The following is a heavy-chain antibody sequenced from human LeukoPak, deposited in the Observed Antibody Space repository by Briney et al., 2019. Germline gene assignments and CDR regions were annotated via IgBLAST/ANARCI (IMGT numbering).Heavy chain of an antibody. J-gene: IGHJ4*02. V-gene: IGHV3-30-3*02. Sequence: GRSLRLSCAASGFTFSSYAMPWVRQAPGKGLEWVAVISYDGSNKYYADSVKGRFTISRDNSKNTLYLQMNSLRAEDTAVYYCAKSGRAGYDILTGYYTTYFDYWGQGTLVTVSS. CDR1: GFTFSSYA. D-gene: IGHD3-9*01. CDR3: AKSGRAGYDILTGYYTTYFDY. CDR2: ISYDGSNK.